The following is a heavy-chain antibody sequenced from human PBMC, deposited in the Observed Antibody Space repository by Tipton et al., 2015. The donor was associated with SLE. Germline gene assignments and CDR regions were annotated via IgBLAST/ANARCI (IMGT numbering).Heavy chain of an antibody. CDR2: INPNSGGT. V-gene: IGHV1-2*02. CDR1: GYIFSAYY. Sequence: QLVQSGAEVKKPGASVKVSCKTSGYIFSAYYIHWIRQAPGQRLEWMGWINPNSGGTNYAQKFQGRVTMTSDTSISTAYMELSRLTSDDTSVYYCARSPVSAVDYWGQGTLVTVSS. J-gene: IGHJ4*02. CDR3: ARSPVSAVDY.